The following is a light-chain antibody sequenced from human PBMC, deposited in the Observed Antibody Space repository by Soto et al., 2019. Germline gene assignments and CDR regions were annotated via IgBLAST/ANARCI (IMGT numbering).Light chain of an antibody. CDR2: DVS. Sequence: QSALTQPRSVSGSPGQPVTISCTGASSDVGGYKYVSWYQHHPGKAPKLMIYDVSERPSGVPDRFSGSKSGNTASLTISGLQAEDEADYYCCSFAGSHSVVFGGGTQLTVL. V-gene: IGLV2-11*01. CDR3: CSFAGSHSVV. J-gene: IGLJ3*02. CDR1: SSDVGGYKY.